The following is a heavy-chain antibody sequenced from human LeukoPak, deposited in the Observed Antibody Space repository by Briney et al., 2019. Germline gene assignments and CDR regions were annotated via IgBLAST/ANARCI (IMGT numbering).Heavy chain of an antibody. Sequence: PGGSLRLSCAASGFTFSSYGMHWVRQAPGKGLEWVAVISYDGSNKYYADSVKGRFTISRDNSKNTLYLQMNSQRAEDTAVYYCAKSGIAVAGLDYWGQGTLVTVSS. CDR1: GFTFSSYG. V-gene: IGHV3-30*18. CDR2: ISYDGSNK. J-gene: IGHJ4*02. CDR3: AKSGIAVAGLDY. D-gene: IGHD6-19*01.